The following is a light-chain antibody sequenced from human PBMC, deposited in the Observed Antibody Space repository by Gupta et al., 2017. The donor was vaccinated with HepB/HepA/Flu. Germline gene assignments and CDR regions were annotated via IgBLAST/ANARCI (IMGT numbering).Light chain of an antibody. CDR3: QQLNSSPLT. J-gene: IGKJ4*01. Sequence: DIQLTQSPPFLSASVGDRVTITCRASQGISSYLAWYQQKPRKAPKLLIYAASTLQSGVPSRFSGSGSGTEFTLTISSLQPEDFATYYCQQLNSSPLTFGGGTKVEIK. V-gene: IGKV1-9*01. CDR1: QGISSY. CDR2: AAS.